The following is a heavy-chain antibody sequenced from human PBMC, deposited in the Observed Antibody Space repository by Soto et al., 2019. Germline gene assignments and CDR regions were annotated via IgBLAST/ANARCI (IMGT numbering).Heavy chain of an antibody. V-gene: IGHV3-15*01. CDR3: SSGTGRSDFDY. J-gene: IGHJ4*02. D-gene: IGHD3-3*01. CDR1: GFTFSNAW. CDR2: IKSKTEGATR. Sequence: SGGSLRLSCAASGFTFSNAWMSWVRQAPGKGLEWVGRIKSKTEGATRDFAAPVKGRFAISRDDSKNTLYLQMSSLKIEDSAVYYCSSGTGRSDFDYWGLGTLVTVSS.